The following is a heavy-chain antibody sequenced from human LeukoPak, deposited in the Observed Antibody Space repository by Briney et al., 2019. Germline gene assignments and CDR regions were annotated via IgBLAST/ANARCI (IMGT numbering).Heavy chain of an antibody. J-gene: IGHJ4*02. CDR3: ARGSWIQLLDY. CDR2: INHSGST. CDR1: GGSFSGYY. D-gene: IGHD5-18*01. Sequence: SETLSLTCAVYGGSFSGYYWSWIRQPPGKGLEWIGEINHSGSTNYNPSLKSRVTISVDTSKNQFSLKLSSVTAADTAVYYCARGSWIQLLDYWGQGTLVTVSS. V-gene: IGHV4-34*01.